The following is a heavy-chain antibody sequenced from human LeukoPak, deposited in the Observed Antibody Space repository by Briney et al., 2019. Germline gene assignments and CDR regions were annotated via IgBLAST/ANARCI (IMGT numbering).Heavy chain of an antibody. Sequence: PSETLSLTCAVYGGSFSGYYWSWIRQPPGKGLEWIGEINHSGSTNYNPSLTSRVTISVDTSKNQFSLKLSSVTAADTAVYYCARIRTTVTTAPRSPENYWGQGTLVTVSS. CDR2: INHSGST. D-gene: IGHD4-17*01. J-gene: IGHJ4*02. V-gene: IGHV4-34*01. CDR3: ARIRTTVTTAPRSPENY. CDR1: GGSFSGYY.